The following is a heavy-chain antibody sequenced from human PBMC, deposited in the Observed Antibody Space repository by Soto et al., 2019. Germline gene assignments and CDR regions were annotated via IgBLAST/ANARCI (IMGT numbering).Heavy chain of an antibody. J-gene: IGHJ5*02. V-gene: IGHV1-18*01. Sequence: QVQLVQSGAEVKKPGXSVKVSCKASGYTFSTYGFSWVRQAPGQGLEWMGWIGADNGDTNYAQNFQGRVTMTTDTSTTTSYMELRSLTSDDTAVYFCARDWKGAEGFDPWGQGTLVTVSS. CDR1: GYTFSTYG. CDR2: IGADNGDT. CDR3: ARDWKGAEGFDP. D-gene: IGHD1-1*01.